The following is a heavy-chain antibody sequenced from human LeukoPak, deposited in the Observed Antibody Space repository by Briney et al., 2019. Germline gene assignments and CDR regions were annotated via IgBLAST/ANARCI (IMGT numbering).Heavy chain of an antibody. J-gene: IGHJ4*02. D-gene: IGHD5-18*01. Sequence: PGGSLRLSCAASGFSITSNYMNWVRQAPGKGLEWVSVIYSGGTTYYADSVNGRFTISRDNSKNTLYLQMNSLRAEDTAVYYCATKRGCSYGLDYWGQGTLVTVSS. CDR1: GFSITSNY. CDR3: ATKRGCSYGLDY. CDR2: IYSGGTT. V-gene: IGHV3-53*01.